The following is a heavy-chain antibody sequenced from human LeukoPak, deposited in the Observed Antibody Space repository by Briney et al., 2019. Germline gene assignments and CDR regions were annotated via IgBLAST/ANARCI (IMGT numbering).Heavy chain of an antibody. CDR3: AGINDYGDPTGAFDI. CDR2: ISSSSSYI. D-gene: IGHD4-17*01. V-gene: IGHV3-21*01. CDR1: GFTFSTYS. J-gene: IGHJ3*02. Sequence: PGGSLRLSCAASGFTFSTYSMNWVRQAPGKRLEWVSSISSSSSYIHYADSVKGRFTISRDNAKNSLFLQMNSLRAEDTAVYYCAGINDYGDPTGAFDIWGQGTMVTVSS.